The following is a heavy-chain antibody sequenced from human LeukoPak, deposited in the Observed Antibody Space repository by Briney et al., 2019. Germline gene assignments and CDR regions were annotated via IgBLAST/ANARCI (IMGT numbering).Heavy chain of an antibody. CDR1: GFTVSSNY. Sequence: GGSLRLSCAASGFTVSSNYMSWVRQAPGKGLVWVSYINTDGSSTSYADSVKGRFTISRDNAKNSLYLQMNSLRAEDTAVYYCARGGVVTLDAFDIWGQGTMVTVSS. V-gene: IGHV3-74*01. CDR2: INTDGSST. J-gene: IGHJ3*02. D-gene: IGHD3-3*01. CDR3: ARGGVVTLDAFDI.